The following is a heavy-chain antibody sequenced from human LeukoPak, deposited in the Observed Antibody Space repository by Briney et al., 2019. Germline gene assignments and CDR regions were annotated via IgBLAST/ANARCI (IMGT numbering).Heavy chain of an antibody. Sequence: SVKVSCKASGGTFSSYAISWVRQAPGQGLEWMGRIIPILGIANYAQKFQGRVTITADKSTSTAYMELSSLRSEDTAVYYCARGSSSGLRRYYYGMDVWGQGTTVTVSS. V-gene: IGHV1-69*04. CDR2: IIPILGIA. J-gene: IGHJ6*02. CDR1: GGTFSSYA. D-gene: IGHD6-19*01. CDR3: ARGSSSGLRRYYYGMDV.